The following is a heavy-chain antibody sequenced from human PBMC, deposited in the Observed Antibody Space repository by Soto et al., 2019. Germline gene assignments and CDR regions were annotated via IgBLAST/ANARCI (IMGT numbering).Heavy chain of an antibody. D-gene: IGHD6-19*01. Sequence: SETLSLTCTVSDGSISGNFLTWIRQPAGKGLEWIGRISSNGNTDYNPSLKSRVTMSIDTSKNHFSLDLISVTASDTAIYYCAREVWVAGLLYYFDFWGQGTLVTVSS. CDR3: AREVWVAGLLYYFDF. J-gene: IGHJ4*02. V-gene: IGHV4-4*07. CDR2: ISSNGNT. CDR1: DGSISGNF.